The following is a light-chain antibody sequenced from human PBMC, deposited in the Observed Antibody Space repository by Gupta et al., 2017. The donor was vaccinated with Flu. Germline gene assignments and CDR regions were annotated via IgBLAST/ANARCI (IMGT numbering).Light chain of an antibody. CDR1: SLRSYY. CDR3: NSRDSSGNYVV. Sequence: SSALTQDSAVSVALGETVRITCQGDSLRSYYASWYQQKPGQAPVLVIYGKNNRPSGIPDRFSGSSSGNTASLTITGAQAEDEADYYCNSRDSSGNYVVFGRGTKLTVL. V-gene: IGLV3-19*01. CDR2: GKN. J-gene: IGLJ2*01.